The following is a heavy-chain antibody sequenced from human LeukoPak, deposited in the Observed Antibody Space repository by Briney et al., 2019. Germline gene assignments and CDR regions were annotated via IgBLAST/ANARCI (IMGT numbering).Heavy chain of an antibody. CDR1: GYTFTGYY. Sequence: ASVKVSCKASGYTFTGYYMHWVRQAPGQGLEWMGWINPNSGGTKYAQNFQGRVTMTRDTSISTAYLDLSRLTSDDTAVYYCALPPGIVPTDFALDAWGQGTMVTVSS. D-gene: IGHD2-8*01. CDR2: INPNSGGT. V-gene: IGHV1-2*02. J-gene: IGHJ3*01. CDR3: ALPPGIVPTDFALDA.